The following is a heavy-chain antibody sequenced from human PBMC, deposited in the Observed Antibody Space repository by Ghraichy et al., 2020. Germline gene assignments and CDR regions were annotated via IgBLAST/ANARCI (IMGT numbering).Heavy chain of an antibody. CDR1: GFTFSSYG. Sequence: LSLTCAASGFTFSSYGMHWVRQAPGKGLEWVAFIRYDGSNKYYADSVKGRFTISRDNSKNTLYLQMNSLRAEDTAVYYCAKDSVYASDAFDIWGQGTMVTVSS. CDR2: IRYDGSNK. J-gene: IGHJ3*02. D-gene: IGHD2-8*01. CDR3: AKDSVYASDAFDI. V-gene: IGHV3-30*02.